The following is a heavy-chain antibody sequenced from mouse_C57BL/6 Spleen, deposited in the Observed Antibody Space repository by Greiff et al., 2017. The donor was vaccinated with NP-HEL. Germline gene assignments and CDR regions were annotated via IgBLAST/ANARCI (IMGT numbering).Heavy chain of an antibody. J-gene: IGHJ2*01. V-gene: IGHV1-55*01. CDR3: ARRYGSSYLDY. CDR1: GYTFTSYW. D-gene: IGHD1-1*01. Sequence: QVQLKQPGAELVKPGASVTMSCKASGYTFTSYWITWVKQRPGQGLEWIGDIYPGSGSTNYNEKFKSKATLTVDTSSSTAYMQLSSLTSEDSAVYYCARRYGSSYLDYWGQGTTLTVSS. CDR2: IYPGSGST.